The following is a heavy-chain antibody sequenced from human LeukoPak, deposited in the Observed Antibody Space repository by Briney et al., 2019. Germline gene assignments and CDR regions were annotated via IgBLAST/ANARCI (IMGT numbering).Heavy chain of an antibody. CDR1: GGSFSGYY. CDR3: ARSGSGSSHYYFDY. D-gene: IGHD3-22*01. J-gene: IGHJ4*02. Sequence: KASETLSLTCAVYGGSFSGYYWSWIRQPPGKGLEWIGEINHSGSTNYNPSLKSQVTISVDTSKNQFSLKLSSVTAADTAVYYCARSGSGSSHYYFDYWGQGTLVTVSS. CDR2: INHSGST. V-gene: IGHV4-34*01.